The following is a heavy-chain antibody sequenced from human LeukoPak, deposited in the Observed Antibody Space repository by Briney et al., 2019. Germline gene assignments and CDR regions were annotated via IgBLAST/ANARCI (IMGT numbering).Heavy chain of an antibody. CDR2: ISSSSSTI. D-gene: IGHD3-22*01. CDR1: GFTFSSYS. J-gene: IGHJ4*02. Sequence: PGGSLRLSCAASGFTFSSYSMNRVRQAPGKGLEWVSYISSSSSTIYYADSVKGRFTISRDNAKNSLYLQMNSLRAEDTAVYYSASTNGHDRDYWGQGTLVTVSS. V-gene: IGHV3-48*04. CDR3: ASTNGHDRDY.